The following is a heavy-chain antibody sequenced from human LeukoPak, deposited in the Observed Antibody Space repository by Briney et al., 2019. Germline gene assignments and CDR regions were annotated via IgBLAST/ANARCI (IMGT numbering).Heavy chain of an antibody. CDR3: AREIYYYYMDV. J-gene: IGHJ6*03. Sequence: GGSLRLSCAGSGFTFSTYWMSWVRQAPGKGLEWVANIKEDGSEKYYVDSVKGRFTISRDNAKNSLYLQMNSLRAEDTAVYYCAREIYYYYMDVWGKGTTVTISS. CDR2: IKEDGSEK. CDR1: GFTFSTYW. V-gene: IGHV3-7*03.